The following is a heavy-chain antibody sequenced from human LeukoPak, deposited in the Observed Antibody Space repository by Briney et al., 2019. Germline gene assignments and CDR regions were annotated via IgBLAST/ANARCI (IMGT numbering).Heavy chain of an antibody. J-gene: IGHJ4*02. CDR2: INPNSGGT. D-gene: IGHD3-22*01. CDR3: ARNDGDSSGYLPRDY. Sequence: ASVTVSCTASGYTFTVYYMHWVRQAPGQGLEWMGWINPNSGGTNYAQKFQGRVTMTRDTSISTAYMELSRLRSDDTAVYYCARNDGDSSGYLPRDYWGQGTLVTVSS. CDR1: GYTFTVYY. V-gene: IGHV1-2*02.